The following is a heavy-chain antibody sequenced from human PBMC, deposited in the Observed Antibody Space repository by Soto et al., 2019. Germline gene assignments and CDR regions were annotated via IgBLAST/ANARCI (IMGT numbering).Heavy chain of an antibody. CDR3: AGGQGYSSACDY. CDR2: IYPDDGDT. CDR1: GYMFTSSV. J-gene: IGHJ4*02. D-gene: IGHD3-22*01. V-gene: IGHV1-3*01. Sequence: QVQLVQSGAEVKKPGASVKVSCKASGYMFTSSVIQWVRQAPGQRLEWMGWIYPDDGDTKYSQKLEARVTFTTDTSARTAYMELSSLRSEDTAVYYCAGGQGYSSACDYWGQGTLVTVSS.